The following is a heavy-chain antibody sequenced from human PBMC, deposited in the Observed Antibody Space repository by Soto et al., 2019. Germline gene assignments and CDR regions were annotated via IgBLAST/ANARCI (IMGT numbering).Heavy chain of an antibody. CDR3: APSLPSCYGMDV. V-gene: IGHV2-5*02. CDR1: GFSLSTTGVG. Sequence: QITLKESGPTLVKPTQTLTLTCTFSGFSLSTTGVGVGWIRQPPGKALEWLALIYWDDDKRCSPSLKRRLTITTDNTKIHVVLKMTTMDPVDAAAYFCAPSLPSCYGMDVWGQGTTVTVSS. CDR2: IYWDDDK. J-gene: IGHJ6*02.